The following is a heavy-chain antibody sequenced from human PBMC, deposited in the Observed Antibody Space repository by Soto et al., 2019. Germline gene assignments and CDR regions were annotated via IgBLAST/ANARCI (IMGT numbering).Heavy chain of an antibody. V-gene: IGHV5-51*01. CDR1: GYSFSNYW. Sequence: PGESLKISCQGSGYSFSNYWIAWVRQVPGEGLEWLGIIYPDDSETRYSPSFQGQVTISADKSIKTTYLQWSSLRASDTAIYFCASSVLVTSTMNYFDLWGQGTLVTVSS. J-gene: IGHJ4*02. CDR2: IYPDDSET. D-gene: IGHD2-2*01. CDR3: ASSVLVTSTMNYFDL.